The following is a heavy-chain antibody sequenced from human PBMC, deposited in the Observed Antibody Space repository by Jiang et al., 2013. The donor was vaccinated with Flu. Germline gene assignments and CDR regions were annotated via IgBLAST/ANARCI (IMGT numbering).Heavy chain of an antibody. CDR1: GYTFTSYA. J-gene: IGHJ4*02. CDR2: INTNTGNP. Sequence: SGSELKKPGAVSEGSCKASGYTFTSYAMNWVRQAPGQGLEWMGWINTNTGNPTYAQGFTGRFVFSLDTSVSTAYLQISSLKAEDTAVYYCARDLWVHSDSSGYYYFDYWGQGTLVTVSS. CDR3: ARDLWVHSDSSGYYYFDY. V-gene: IGHV7-4-1*02. D-gene: IGHD3-22*01.